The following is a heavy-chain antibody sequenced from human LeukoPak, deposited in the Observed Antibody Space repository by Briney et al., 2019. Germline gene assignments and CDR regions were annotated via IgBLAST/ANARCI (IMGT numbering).Heavy chain of an antibody. CDR2: ISAYNGNT. V-gene: IGHV1-18*01. CDR3: ARGGLPIWFGELLYDY. CDR1: GYTFTSYG. D-gene: IGHD3-10*01. J-gene: IGHJ4*02. Sequence: ASVKVSCKASGYTFTSYGISWVRQAPGQGLEWMGWISAYNGNTNYAQKLQGRVTMTTDTSTSTAYMELGSLRSDDTAVYYCARGGLPIWFGELLYDYWGQGTLVTVSS.